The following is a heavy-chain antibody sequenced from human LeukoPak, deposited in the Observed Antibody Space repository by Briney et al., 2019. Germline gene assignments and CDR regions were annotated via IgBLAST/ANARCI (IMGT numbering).Heavy chain of an antibody. V-gene: IGHV4-59*01. CDR3: ARVPRITIFGVVITHYYYYGMDV. J-gene: IGHJ6*02. Sequence: SETLSLTCTVSGGSLNSYYWSWLRQPPGKGLEWIGYIYYTGKTNYNSSLKSRVTISVDASKNHFSLRLSSVTAADTAVYYCARVPRITIFGVVITHYYYYGMDVWGQGTTVTVSS. CDR2: IYYTGKT. CDR1: GGSLNSYY. D-gene: IGHD3-3*01.